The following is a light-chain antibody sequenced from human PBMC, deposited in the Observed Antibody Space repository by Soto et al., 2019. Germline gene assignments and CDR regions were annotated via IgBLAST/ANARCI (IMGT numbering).Light chain of an antibody. V-gene: IGKV4-1*01. J-gene: IGKJ1*01. CDR3: YRYEHTPPWK. Sequence: PYPLPVYLGERATINCKSSQSVLSNYNNKNSIAWYQQKPGQPPRLLIYCASTRESGVPDRFSGSGSGTDFTLTISILQAADRAVYFCYRYEHTPPWKLGLGTKLDSK. CDR1: QSVLSNYNNKNS. CDR2: CAS.